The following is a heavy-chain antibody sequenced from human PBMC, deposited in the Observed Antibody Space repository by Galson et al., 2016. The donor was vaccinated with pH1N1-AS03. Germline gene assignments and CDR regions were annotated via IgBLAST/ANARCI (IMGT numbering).Heavy chain of an antibody. J-gene: IGHJ6*04. CDR2: ISSSGADI. V-gene: IGHV3-48*01. CDR3: EAWGYIPNTHGLDV. CDR1: GFSCGDYP. Sequence: SLRLSCAASGFSCGDYPMNWVRQAPGKGLEWVSYISSSGADIFYADSVKGRFTISRDSAKNSLYLQMNSLRAEDTAVYYCEAWGYIPNTHGLDVWGRGTTVTVSS. D-gene: IGHD5-12*01.